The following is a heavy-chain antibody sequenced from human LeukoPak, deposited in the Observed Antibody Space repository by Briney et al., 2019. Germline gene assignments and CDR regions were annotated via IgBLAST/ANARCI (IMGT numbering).Heavy chain of an antibody. D-gene: IGHD5-18*01. Sequence: SETLSLTCAVYGGSFSGYYWSWIRQPPGKGLEWIGEINHSGSTNYNPSLKSRVTISVDTSKNQFSLKLSSVTAADTAVYYCARGADGYSYVPYYFDYWGQGTLVTVSS. CDR2: INHSGST. V-gene: IGHV4-34*01. J-gene: IGHJ4*02. CDR1: GGSFSGYY. CDR3: ARGADGYSYVPYYFDY.